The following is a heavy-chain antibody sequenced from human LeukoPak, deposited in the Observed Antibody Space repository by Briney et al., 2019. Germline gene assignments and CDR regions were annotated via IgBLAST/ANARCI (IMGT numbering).Heavy chain of an antibody. V-gene: IGHV3-23*01. D-gene: IGHD7-27*01. J-gene: IGHJ4*02. CDR1: GFTFSSYA. Sequence: PGGSLRLSCAVSGFTFSSYAMSWVRQAPGKGLEWVSSISDSGGSTYYADSVKGRFTISRDNSKNTLYLQMNSLRAEDTAVYYCAKDLWAPDYWGQGTLVTVSS. CDR2: ISDSGGST. CDR3: AKDLWAPDY.